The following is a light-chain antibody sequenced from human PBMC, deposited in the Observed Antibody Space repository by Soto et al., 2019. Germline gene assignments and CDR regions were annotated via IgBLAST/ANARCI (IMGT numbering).Light chain of an antibody. Sequence: DIQMTQSPSYLSASVGDRVTITCQASQDISKYLNWYQQKPGKAPXXLXYDVSNFETGVPSRFSGSGSGSGTDGEFTISSLQTEDSETYYGQHYARIPYSFGQGTKV. J-gene: IGKJ2*03. CDR3: QHYARIPYS. V-gene: IGKV1-33*01. CDR2: DVS. CDR1: QDISKY.